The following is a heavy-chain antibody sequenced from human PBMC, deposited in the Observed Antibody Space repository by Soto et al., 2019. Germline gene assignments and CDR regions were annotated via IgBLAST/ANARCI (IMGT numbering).Heavy chain of an antibody. CDR3: AREECTNGVCHPHYDY. Sequence: SETLSLTCTVSGGSISSYYWSWIRQPPGKGLEWIGYIYYSGSTNYNPSLKSRVTISVDTSKNQFSLKLSSVTAADTAVYYCAREECTNGVCHPHYDYWGQGTLVTVSS. J-gene: IGHJ4*02. CDR2: IYYSGST. D-gene: IGHD2-8*01. CDR1: GGSISSYY. V-gene: IGHV4-59*01.